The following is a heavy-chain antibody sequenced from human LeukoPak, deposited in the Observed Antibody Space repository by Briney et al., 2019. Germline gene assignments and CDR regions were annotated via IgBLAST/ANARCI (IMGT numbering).Heavy chain of an antibody. CDR2: VSSTGSGT. CDR1: GFTFSTCG. Sequence: GGSLRLSCVASGFTFSTCGMSWVRQAPGKGLEWVAAVSSTGSGTYYPDSLKGRFIISRDNSQNTVFLQMNSLRPEDTAFYFCAKDGPLLWFGPTDAWGQGILVTVSS. CDR3: AKDGPLLWFGPTDA. D-gene: IGHD3-10*01. J-gene: IGHJ5*02. V-gene: IGHV3-23*01.